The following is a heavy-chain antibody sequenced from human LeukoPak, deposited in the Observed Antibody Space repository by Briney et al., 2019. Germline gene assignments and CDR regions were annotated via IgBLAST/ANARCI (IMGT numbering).Heavy chain of an antibody. V-gene: IGHV4-4*02. CDR3: ARIMGRGYCISTSCRGDWFDP. J-gene: IGHJ5*02. CDR1: GGSISSNTW. CDR2: IYHSGST. D-gene: IGHD2-2*01. Sequence: SGTLSLTCAVSGGSISSNTWWSWVRQPPGQGLEWIGEIYHSGSTNYNPSLKSRVTISVDKSKNQFSLKLSSVTAADTAVYYCARIMGRGYCISTSCRGDWFDPWGQGTLVTVSS.